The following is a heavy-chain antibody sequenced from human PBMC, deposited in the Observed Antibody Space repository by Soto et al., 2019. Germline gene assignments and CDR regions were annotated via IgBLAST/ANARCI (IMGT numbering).Heavy chain of an antibody. CDR1: GFTFSYYS. CDR3: AREKRGAFDI. J-gene: IGHJ3*02. V-gene: IGHV3-21*01. D-gene: IGHD3-16*01. CDR2: ISSSSSYI. Sequence: EVQLVESGGGLVKHGGSLRLSCAASGFTFSYYSMNWVRQAPGKGLEWVSSISSSSSYIYYVDSVKGRFTISRDNAKNSLYLQMISLRAEDTAVYYCAREKRGAFDIWGQGTMVTVSS.